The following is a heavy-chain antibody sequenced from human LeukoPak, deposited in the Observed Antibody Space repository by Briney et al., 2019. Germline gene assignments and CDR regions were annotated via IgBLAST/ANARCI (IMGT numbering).Heavy chain of an antibody. D-gene: IGHD2-2*01. J-gene: IGHJ6*02. CDR1: GFTFSSYE. Sequence: GGSLRLSCAASGFTFSSYEMNWVRQAPGKGLEWVSYISSSGSTIYYADSVKGRFTISRDNAKNSLYLQMNSLRAEDTAVYYCARDKCSSTICYYYYGMDAWGQGTTVTVSS. CDR3: ARDKCSSTICYYYYGMDA. V-gene: IGHV3-48*03. CDR2: ISSSGSTI.